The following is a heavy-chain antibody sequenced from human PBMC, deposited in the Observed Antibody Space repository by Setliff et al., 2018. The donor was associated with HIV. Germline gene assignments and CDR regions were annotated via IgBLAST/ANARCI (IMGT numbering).Heavy chain of an antibody. Sequence: GGSLRLSCAASGFTFSSYAMSWVRQAPGKGLEWVSAISGSGGSTYYADSVKGRFTISRDNSKNTLYLQMNSLRAEDTAVYYCARDLNYYDSSGSPYFDYWGQGTLVTVSS. D-gene: IGHD3-22*01. J-gene: IGHJ4*02. CDR3: ARDLNYYDSSGSPYFDY. CDR2: ISGSGGST. CDR1: GFTFSSYA. V-gene: IGHV3-23*01.